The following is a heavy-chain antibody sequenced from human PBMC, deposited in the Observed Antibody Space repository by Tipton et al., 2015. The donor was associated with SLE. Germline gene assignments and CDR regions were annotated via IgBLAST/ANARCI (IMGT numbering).Heavy chain of an antibody. D-gene: IGHD2-2*01. CDR3: ARPQPRAGGMDV. V-gene: IGHV3-21*01. J-gene: IGHJ6*02. CDR1: GFTFSSYS. Sequence: TLSLTCAASGFTFSSYSMNWVRQAPGKGLEWVSSISSSSSYIYYADSVKGRFTISRDNAKNSLYLQMNSLRAEDTAVYYCARPQPRAGGMDVWGQGTTVTVSS. CDR2: ISSSSSYI.